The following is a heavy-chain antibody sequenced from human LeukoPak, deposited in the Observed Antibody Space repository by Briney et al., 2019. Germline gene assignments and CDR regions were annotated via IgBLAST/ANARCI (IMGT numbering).Heavy chain of an antibody. Sequence: SETLSLTCTVSGGSISSGGYYWSWIRQHPGKGLEWIGYIYYSGSTYYNPSLKSRVTISVDTSKNQFSLKLSSVTAADTAVYYCARSPRVRYFDRDYYYYYMDVWGKGTTVTVSS. J-gene: IGHJ6*03. CDR2: IYYSGST. CDR3: ARSPRVRYFDRDYYYYYMDV. D-gene: IGHD3-9*01. V-gene: IGHV4-31*03. CDR1: GGSISSGGYY.